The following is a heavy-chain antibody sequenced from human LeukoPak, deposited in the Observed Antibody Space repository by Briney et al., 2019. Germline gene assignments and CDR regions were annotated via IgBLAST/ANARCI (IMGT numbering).Heavy chain of an antibody. CDR2: IWFDGSNK. CDR3: AKSQFDYYDSSGPPDS. J-gene: IGHJ5*01. D-gene: IGHD3-22*01. Sequence: PGTSLRLSCAASGFTFNTFAMHWVRQAPDKGLEWVAVIWFDGSNKYYADSVKGRFSVSRDNSKNTLSLQMNSLRADDTAVYYCAKSQFDYYDSSGPPDSWGQGTLVSVSS. V-gene: IGHV3-33*03. CDR1: GFTFNTFA.